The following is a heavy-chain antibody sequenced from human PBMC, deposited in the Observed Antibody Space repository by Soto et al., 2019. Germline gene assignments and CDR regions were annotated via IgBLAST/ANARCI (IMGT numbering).Heavy chain of an antibody. D-gene: IGHD6-6*01. CDR2: IGPSHSYT. V-gene: IGHV5-10-1*01. CDR3: ASVHKSWFDS. CDR1: GYNLNAFW. Sequence: PGECLKISGNASGYNLNAFWIHWERQTPGIDLVWLVNIGPSHSYTNYSPCCESHATISPGKSTTTAFRQWSSLRASDSALYYCASVHKSWFDSWAQGTTVTVSS. J-gene: IGHJ5*01.